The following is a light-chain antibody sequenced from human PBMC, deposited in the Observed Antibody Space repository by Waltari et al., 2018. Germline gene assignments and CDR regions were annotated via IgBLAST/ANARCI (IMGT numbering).Light chain of an antibody. Sequence: DIVMTQSPDSLAVSLGERATINCKSSQSILYSSNNKNYLAWYQQKPGRPPKLRIYWASTRESGVPDRFSGSRSGTDFTLTISSLQAEDVAVYYCQQYYSTPYTFGQGTKLEIK. V-gene: IGKV4-1*01. J-gene: IGKJ2*01. CDR2: WAS. CDR3: QQYYSTPYT. CDR1: QSILYSSNNKNY.